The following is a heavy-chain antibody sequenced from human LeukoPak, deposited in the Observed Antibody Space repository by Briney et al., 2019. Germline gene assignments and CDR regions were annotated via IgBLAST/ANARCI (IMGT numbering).Heavy chain of an antibody. CDR1: EFTFNKYW. D-gene: IGHD5-12*01. CDR2: INGDGTRT. J-gene: IGHJ3*02. V-gene: IGHV3-74*01. Sequence: GGSLRLSCAASEFTFNKYWMHWVRQAPGKGLVWVSRINGDGTRTDYVDSVKGRFTFSRDNAKNSLFLQMNSLRAEDTAVFYCARDSGYNAFDIWGQGTMVTVSS. CDR3: ARDSGYNAFDI.